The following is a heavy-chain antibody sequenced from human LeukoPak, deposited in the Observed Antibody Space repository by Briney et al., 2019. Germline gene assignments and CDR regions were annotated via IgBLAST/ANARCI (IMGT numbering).Heavy chain of an antibody. D-gene: IGHD1-26*01. Sequence: SETLSLTCTISGASIDSYYWSWIRQPPGKGLEWIGYIYYSGTTNYNPSLKSRVTISVDTSKNQFSLKLSSVTAADTAIYYCVRNGGSYSFDYWGQGTLVTVSS. CDR2: IYYSGTT. CDR3: VRNGGSYSFDY. CDR1: GASIDSYY. J-gene: IGHJ4*02. V-gene: IGHV4-59*01.